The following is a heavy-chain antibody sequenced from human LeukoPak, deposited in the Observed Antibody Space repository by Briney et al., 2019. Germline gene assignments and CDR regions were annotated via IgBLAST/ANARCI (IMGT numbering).Heavy chain of an antibody. CDR1: GFTFSSYW. J-gene: IGHJ5*01. V-gene: IGHV3-74*01. CDR3: VRDWDHFDFDS. Sequence: GGSLRLSCAASGFTFSSYWMHWVRQAPGKGLVWVSRINSDGSSTIYADSVKGRFTISRDNAKNTLYLQMKSLRAEDTAVYYCVRDWDHFDFDSWGLGTLVTVSS. D-gene: IGHD3-9*01. CDR2: INSDGSST.